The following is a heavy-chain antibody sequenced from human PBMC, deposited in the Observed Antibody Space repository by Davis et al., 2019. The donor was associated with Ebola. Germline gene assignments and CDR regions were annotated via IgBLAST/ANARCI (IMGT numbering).Heavy chain of an antibody. CDR3: ARGIVVVPAAMINYGMDV. V-gene: IGHV1-2*04. CDR2: INPNSGGT. J-gene: IGHJ6*02. CDR1: GYTFTGYY. D-gene: IGHD2-2*01. Sequence: AALVKVSCKASGYTFTGYYMHWVRQAPGQGLEWMGWINPNSGGTNYAQKFQGWVTMTRDTSISTAYMELSRLRSDDTAVYYCARGIVVVPAAMINYGMDVWGQGTTVTVSS.